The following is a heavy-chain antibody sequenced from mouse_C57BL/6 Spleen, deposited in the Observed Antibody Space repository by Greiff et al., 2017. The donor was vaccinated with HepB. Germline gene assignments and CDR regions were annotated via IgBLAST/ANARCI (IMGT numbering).Heavy chain of an antibody. CDR1: GYTFTSYW. V-gene: IGHV1-50*01. Sequence: QVQLQQPGAELVKPGASVKLSCKASGYTFTSYWMQWVKQRPGQGLEWIGEIDPSDSYTNYNQKFKGKATLTVDTSSSTAYMQLSSLTSEDSAVYYCARRLGPEFAYWGQGTLVTVSA. CDR3: ARRLGPEFAY. J-gene: IGHJ3*01. D-gene: IGHD4-1*01. CDR2: IDPSDSYT.